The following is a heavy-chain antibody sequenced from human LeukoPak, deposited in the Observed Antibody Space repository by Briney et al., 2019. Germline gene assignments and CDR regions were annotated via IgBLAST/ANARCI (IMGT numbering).Heavy chain of an antibody. V-gene: IGHV3-21*01. CDR2: ISSSSSYI. CDR1: GFTFSSYS. CDR3: ARGMEQWLPYYYGMDV. Sequence: GGSLRLSCAASGFTFSSYSMNWVRQAPGKGLEWVSSISSSSSYIYYADSVKGRFTISRDNAKNSLYLQMNSLRAEDTAVYYCARGMEQWLPYYYGMDVWGQGTTVTVSS. D-gene: IGHD6-19*01. J-gene: IGHJ6*02.